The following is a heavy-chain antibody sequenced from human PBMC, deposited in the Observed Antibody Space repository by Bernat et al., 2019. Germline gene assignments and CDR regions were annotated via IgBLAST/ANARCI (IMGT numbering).Heavy chain of an antibody. D-gene: IGHD6-13*01. V-gene: IGHV3-33*01. CDR3: ARCIAAADTSWFDP. CDR2: IWYDGSNK. Sequence: QVQLVESGGGVVQPGRSLRLSCAASGFTFSSYGMHWVRQAPGKGLEWVAVIWYDGSNKYYADSVKGRFTISRDNSKNTLYLQMNSLRAEDTAVYYCARCIAAADTSWFDPWGQGTLVTVSS. CDR1: GFTFSSYG. J-gene: IGHJ5*02.